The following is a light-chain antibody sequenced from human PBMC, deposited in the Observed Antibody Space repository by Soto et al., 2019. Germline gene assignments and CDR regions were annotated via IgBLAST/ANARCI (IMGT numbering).Light chain of an antibody. V-gene: IGKV3-11*01. CDR3: QQRSNWPLS. CDR1: QSVSSY. CDR2: DVS. J-gene: IGKJ4*01. Sequence: EIVLTQSPATLSLSPGERATLSCRASQSVSSYLAWYQQKPGQAPRLLIFDVSNRAAGIPARFSGSGSGTDFTLTISSLEPEDFAVYYCQQRSNWPLSFGGGTKVEIK.